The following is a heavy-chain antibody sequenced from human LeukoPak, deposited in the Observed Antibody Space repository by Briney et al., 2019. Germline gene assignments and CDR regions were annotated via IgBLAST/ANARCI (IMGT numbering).Heavy chain of an antibody. J-gene: IGHJ6*02. CDR1: GITFRSYG. CDR3: AKGRVGANGNYYYGMDV. D-gene: IGHD1-26*01. V-gene: IGHV3-30*18. CDR2: ISYDGSNK. Sequence: GGSLRLSCAASGITFRSYGMHWVRQAPGKGLEWVAVISYDGSNKYYADSVKGRFTISRDNSKNTLYLQMNSLRTEDTAVYYCAKGRVGANGNYYYGMDVWGQGTTVTVSS.